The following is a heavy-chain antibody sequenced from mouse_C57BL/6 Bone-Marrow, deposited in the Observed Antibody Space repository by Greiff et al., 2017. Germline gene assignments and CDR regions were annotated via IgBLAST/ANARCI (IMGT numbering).Heavy chain of an antibody. J-gene: IGHJ1*03. V-gene: IGHV1-15*01. CDR1: GYTFTDYE. Sequence: VKLMESGAELVRPGASVTLSCKASGYTFTDYEMHWVKQTPVHGLEWIGAIDPETGSTAYNQKFKGKAILTADKSSSTAYMRLRSLTSEDSAVYYCTAIYYGNYLYWYFDVWGTGTTGTVSS. CDR3: TAIYYGNYLYWYFDV. D-gene: IGHD2-1*01. CDR2: IDPETGST.